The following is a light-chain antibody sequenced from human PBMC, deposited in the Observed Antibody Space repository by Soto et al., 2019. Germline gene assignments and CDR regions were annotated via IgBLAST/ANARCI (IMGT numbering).Light chain of an antibody. CDR1: SSNIGAGVD. V-gene: IGLV1-40*01. CDR3: ESYVNSLGGSWV. CDR2: GNS. Sequence: QSVLTQPPSVSGAPGPRVTLSCTGSSSNIGAGVDVQWYYHIARTAPKLLIYGNSNRPSGVHDGFSGSKSGTSASLAVNGLQAEDEAQYYCESYVNSLGGSWVFGVGTHLPVL. J-gene: IGLJ3*02.